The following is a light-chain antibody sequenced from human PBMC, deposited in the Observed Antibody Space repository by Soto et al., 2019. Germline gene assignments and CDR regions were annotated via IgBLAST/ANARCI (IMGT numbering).Light chain of an antibody. CDR1: SSNIGKNY. CDR2: DNN. V-gene: IGLV1-51*01. J-gene: IGLJ3*02. Sequence: QSVLTQPPSVSAAPGQKVTISCSGGSSNIGKNYVSWYQHFPGTAPKVLIYDNNRRPSGIPDRFSGSKSGTSATLTIIGLQTGDEADYYCATWDSALSAGVFGGGTKVTVL. CDR3: ATWDSALSAGV.